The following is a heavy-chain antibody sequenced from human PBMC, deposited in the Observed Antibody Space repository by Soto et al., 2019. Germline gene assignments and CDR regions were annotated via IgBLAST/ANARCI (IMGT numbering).Heavy chain of an antibody. CDR2: IYYSGST. V-gene: IGHV4-59*01. D-gene: IGHD6-6*01. Sequence: SDTLSLTCPVSGGSLSSYYWSLIRPPPGKGVEWIGYIYYSGSTNYNPSLKSRVTISVDTSKNQFSLKLSSVTAADTAVYYCARDHVRSSSSSGVAPNWFDPWGQGTLVTVSS. CDR3: ARDHVRSSSSSGVAPNWFDP. CDR1: GGSLSSYY. J-gene: IGHJ5*02.